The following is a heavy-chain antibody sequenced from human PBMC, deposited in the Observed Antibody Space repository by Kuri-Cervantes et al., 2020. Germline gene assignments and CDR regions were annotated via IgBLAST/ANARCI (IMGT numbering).Heavy chain of an antibody. CDR2: INHSGST. CDR3: ARVARYSSSWPEYFQH. CDR1: GGSFSGYY. J-gene: IGHJ1*01. Sequence: SETLSLTCAVYGGSFSGYYWSWIRQPPGKGLEWTGEINHSGSTNYNPSLKSRVTISVDTSKNQFSLKLSSVTAADTAVYYCARVARYSSSWPEYFQHWGQGTLVTVSS. V-gene: IGHV4-34*01. D-gene: IGHD6-13*01.